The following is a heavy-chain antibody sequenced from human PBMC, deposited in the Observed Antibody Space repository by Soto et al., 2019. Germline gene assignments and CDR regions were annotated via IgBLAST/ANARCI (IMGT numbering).Heavy chain of an antibody. CDR2: INAGNGNT. V-gene: IGHV1-3*01. CDR1: GYTFTSYA. Sequence: ASVKVSCKASGYTFTSYAMHWVRQAPGQRLEWMGWINAGNGNTKYSQKFQGRVTITRDTSASTAYMELSSLRSEDTAVYYCATPGVLAVAGPDAFDIWGQGTIVTLPS. D-gene: IGHD6-19*01. J-gene: IGHJ3*02. CDR3: ATPGVLAVAGPDAFDI.